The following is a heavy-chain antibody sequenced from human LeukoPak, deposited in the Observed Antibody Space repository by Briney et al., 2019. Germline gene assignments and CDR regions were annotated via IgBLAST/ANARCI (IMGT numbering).Heavy chain of an antibody. CDR1: GGSISSSSYY. CDR3: ATLTTPGWFNP. D-gene: IGHD1-1*01. Sequence: SETLSLTCTVSGGSISSSSYYWGWIRQPPGKGLEWIGNIYYSGSTYYNPSLKSRVTISVDTSKNQFSLKLSSVTAAGTAVYYCATLTTPGWFNPWGQGTLVTVSS. J-gene: IGHJ5*02. CDR2: IYYSGST. V-gene: IGHV4-39*07.